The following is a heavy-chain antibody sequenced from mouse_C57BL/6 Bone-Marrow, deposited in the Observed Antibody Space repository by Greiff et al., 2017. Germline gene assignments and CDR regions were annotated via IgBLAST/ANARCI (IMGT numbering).Heavy chain of an antibody. CDR3: AAGEYYGSSYMGFAY. Sequence: QVQLQQSGAELVKPGASVKISCKASGYAFSSYWMNWVKQRPGQGLAWIGQIYPGDGDTNYNGKFKGKATLTADKSSSTAYMQLSSLTSEDSAVYFCAAGEYYGSSYMGFAYWGQGTLVTVSA. D-gene: IGHD1-1*01. V-gene: IGHV1-80*01. CDR1: GYAFSSYW. J-gene: IGHJ3*01. CDR2: IYPGDGDT.